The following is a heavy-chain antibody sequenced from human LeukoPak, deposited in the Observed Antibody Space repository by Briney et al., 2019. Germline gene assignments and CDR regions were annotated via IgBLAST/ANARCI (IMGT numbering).Heavy chain of an antibody. CDR3: VKGDYSGYTFPAFDY. J-gene: IGHJ4*02. Sequence: GGSLRLSCSASGFTFSCYAMHWVRQAPGKGLEYVSGITSSGGSTYYTDSVKGRFTTSRDNSNNTLYLQMSSLRAEDTAVYYCVKGDYSGYTFPAFDYWGQGTLVSVSS. CDR1: GFTFSCYA. D-gene: IGHD5-12*01. V-gene: IGHV3-64D*06. CDR2: ITSSGGST.